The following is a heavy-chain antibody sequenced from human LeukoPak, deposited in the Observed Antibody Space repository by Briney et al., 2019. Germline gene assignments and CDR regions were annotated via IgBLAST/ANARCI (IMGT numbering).Heavy chain of an antibody. D-gene: IGHD5-18*01. CDR3: ARQGPGGYSYGYPYDY. CDR1: VYTFTPYD. CDR2: MNPNSGNT. Sequence: GASVKVSRKAAVYTFTPYDINWVRQATGQGLEWMGWMNPNSGNTGYSQEFQGRVTMTIHNSINTAYMELNSLKSEDTAVYYCARQGPGGYSYGYPYDYWGQGTLLTVSS. J-gene: IGHJ4*02. V-gene: IGHV1-8*01.